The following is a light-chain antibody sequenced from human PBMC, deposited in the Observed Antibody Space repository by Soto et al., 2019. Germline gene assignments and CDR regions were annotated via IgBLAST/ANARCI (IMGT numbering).Light chain of an antibody. V-gene: IGLV2-14*01. CDR2: EVS. J-gene: IGLJ3*02. CDR1: SSDVGGYNY. Sequence: QSALTQPASVSGSPGQSITISCTGTSSDVGGYNYVSWYQQHPGKAPKLMIYEVSNRPSGVSNRFSGSKSGNTASLTISGLQADDEADYYCSSYTSSSTLVVFGGGTQRTVL. CDR3: SSYTSSSTLVV.